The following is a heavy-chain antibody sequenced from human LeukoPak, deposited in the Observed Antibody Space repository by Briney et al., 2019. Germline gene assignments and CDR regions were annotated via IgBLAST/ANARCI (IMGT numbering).Heavy chain of an antibody. CDR2: IYYSGST. V-gene: IGHV4-39*07. Sequence: SETLSLTCTVSGGSISSSSYYWGWIRQPPGKGLEWIGSIYYSGSTYYNPSLKSRVTISVDTSKNQFSLKLSSVTAADTAVYYCARTTEGYCRSISCYGFGYYYYMDVWGKGTTVTISS. CDR3: ARTTEGYCRSISCYGFGYYYYMDV. CDR1: GGSISSSSYY. D-gene: IGHD2-2*01. J-gene: IGHJ6*03.